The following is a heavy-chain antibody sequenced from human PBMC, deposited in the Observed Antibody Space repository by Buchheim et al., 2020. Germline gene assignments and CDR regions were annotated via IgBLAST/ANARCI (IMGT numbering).Heavy chain of an antibody. J-gene: IGHJ4*02. CDR1: GGSFSDYY. V-gene: IGHV4-34*01. CDR2: INHSGST. Sequence: QVQLQQWGAGLLKPSETLSLTCAVFGGSFSDYYWSWIRQPPGKGLEWIGDINHSGSTNYSPSLKSRVPISVDTSKNQFSLKLSSMTAADTAVYYCARGPTIAAESTFYFDYWGQGTL. D-gene: IGHD6-13*01. CDR3: ARGPTIAAESTFYFDY.